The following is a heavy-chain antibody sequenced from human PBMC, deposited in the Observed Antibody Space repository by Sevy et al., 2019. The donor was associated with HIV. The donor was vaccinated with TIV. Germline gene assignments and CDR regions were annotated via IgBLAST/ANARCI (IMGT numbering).Heavy chain of an antibody. V-gene: IGHV3-15*01. CDR3: TTDVTIFGVVTLRYYFDY. CDR2: IKSKTDGGTT. CDR1: GFTFSAYW. Sequence: GGSLRLSCAASGFTFSAYWMSWVRQAPGKGLEWVGRIKSKTDGGTTDYAAPVKGRFTISRDDSKNTLYLQMNSLKTEDTAVYYCTTDVTIFGVVTLRYYFDYWGQGTLVTVSS. J-gene: IGHJ4*02. D-gene: IGHD3-3*01.